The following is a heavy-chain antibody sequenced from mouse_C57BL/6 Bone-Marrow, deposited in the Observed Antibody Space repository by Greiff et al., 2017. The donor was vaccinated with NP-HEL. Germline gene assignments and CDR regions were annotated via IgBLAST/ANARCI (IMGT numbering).Heavy chain of an antibody. CDR1: GFTFSSYG. CDR2: ISSGGSYT. J-gene: IGHJ3*01. V-gene: IGHV5-6*02. CDR3: ASRLRRRTWFAY. D-gene: IGHD2-12*01. Sequence: EVMLVESGGDLVKPGGSLKLSCAASGFTFSSYGMSWVRQTPDKRLECVATISSGGSYTYYPDSVKGRFTISRDNAKNTLYLQMSSLKSEDTAMYYCASRLRRRTWFAYWGQGTLVTVSA.